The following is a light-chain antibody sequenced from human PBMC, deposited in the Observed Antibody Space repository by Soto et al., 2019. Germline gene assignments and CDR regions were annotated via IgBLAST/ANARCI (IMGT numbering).Light chain of an antibody. CDR3: QQRKNWPIT. V-gene: IGKV3-11*01. J-gene: IGKJ5*01. CDR1: QSVNSH. Sequence: EIALTQSPATLSLSPGERATLSCRASQSVNSHLAWYQQKFGQAPRLLIYDASSRATGIPARFSGSGSGTVFTLTISSLEPEDSALYYCQQRKNWPITFGQGTRLEIK. CDR2: DAS.